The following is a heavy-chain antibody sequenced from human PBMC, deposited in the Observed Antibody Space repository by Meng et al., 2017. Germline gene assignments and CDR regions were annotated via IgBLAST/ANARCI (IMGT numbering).Heavy chain of an antibody. D-gene: IGHD3-22*01. CDR3: TTYTHGAYYYDSSGYYRFLDY. V-gene: IGHV3-15*01. CDR1: GFTFSNAW. J-gene: IGHJ4*02. CDR2: IKSKTDGGTT. Sequence: GESLKISCAASGFTFSNAWMSWVRQAPGKGLEWVGRIKSKTDGGTTDYAAPVKGSFTISRDDSKNTLYLQMNSLKTEDTAVYYCTTYTHGAYYYDSSGYYRFLDYWGQGTLVTVSS.